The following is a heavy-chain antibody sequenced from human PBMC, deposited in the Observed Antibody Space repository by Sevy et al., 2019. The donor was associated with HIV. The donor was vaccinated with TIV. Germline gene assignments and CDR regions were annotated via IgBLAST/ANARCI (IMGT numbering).Heavy chain of an antibody. D-gene: IGHD1-26*01. Sequence: GGSLRLSCAASGFTFSSYSMNWVRQAPGKGLEWVSSISSSSSYIYYADSVKGRFTISRDNAKNSLYLQMNSLRAEDTAVYYCARDPHEIMLSGSYYLYWGQGTRVTVSS. J-gene: IGHJ4*02. V-gene: IGHV3-21*01. CDR3: ARDPHEIMLSGSYYLY. CDR1: GFTFSSYS. CDR2: ISSSSSYI.